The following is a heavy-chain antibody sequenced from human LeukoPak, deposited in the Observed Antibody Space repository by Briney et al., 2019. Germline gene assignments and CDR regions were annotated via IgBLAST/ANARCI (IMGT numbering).Heavy chain of an antibody. V-gene: IGHV3-21*01. Sequence: GRSLRLSCAASGFTFSSYGMHWVRQAPGKGLEWVSSISSSSNYIYYANSMKGRFTISRDNAKNSLYLQMNSLRAEDTAMYYCARGSDYYDSSGYYQDAFDIWGQGTMVTVSS. CDR3: ARGSDYYDSSGYYQDAFDI. J-gene: IGHJ3*02. CDR1: GFTFSSYG. D-gene: IGHD3-22*01. CDR2: ISSSSNYI.